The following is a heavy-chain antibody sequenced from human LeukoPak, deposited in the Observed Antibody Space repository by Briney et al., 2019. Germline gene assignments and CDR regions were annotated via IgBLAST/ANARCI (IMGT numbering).Heavy chain of an antibody. Sequence: GGSLRLSCAASGFTFSSYAMSWVRQAPGKGLEWVSAISGSGGSTYYADSVKCRFTISRDNSKNTLYLQMNSLRAEDTAVYYCAKEGRGYNYGSPGCWGQGTLVTVSS. CDR1: GFTFSSYA. D-gene: IGHD5-18*01. V-gene: IGHV3-23*01. CDR3: AKEGRGYNYGSPGC. J-gene: IGHJ4*02. CDR2: ISGSGGST.